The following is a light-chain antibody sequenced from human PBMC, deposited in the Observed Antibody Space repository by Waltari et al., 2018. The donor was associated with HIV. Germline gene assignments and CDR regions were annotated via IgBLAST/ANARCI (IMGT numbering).Light chain of an antibody. CDR3: AAWDDSLNGWV. CDR2: SNN. CDR1: SSPIRSNT. J-gene: IGLJ3*02. V-gene: IGLV1-44*01. Sequence: QSVLTQPPSASGTPGQRVTIPCSGSSSPIRSNTVNWYQQLPGTAPKLLIYSNNQRPSGVPDRFSGSKSGTSASLAISGLQSEDEADYYCAAWDDSLNGWVFGGGTKLTVL.